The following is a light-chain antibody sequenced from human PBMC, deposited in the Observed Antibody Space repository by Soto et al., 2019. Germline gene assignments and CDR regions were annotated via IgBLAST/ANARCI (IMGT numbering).Light chain of an antibody. J-gene: IGKJ5*01. CDR3: QQYGSSPAT. V-gene: IGKV3-20*01. Sequence: EIVLTQSPDTLSLPPGERATLSCRASQSISSYLAWYQQKPGQAPRLLIYGASSRATGIPDRFSGSGSGTDFTLTISRLEPEDFAVYYCQQYGSSPATFGQVTRLEIK. CDR2: GAS. CDR1: QSISSY.